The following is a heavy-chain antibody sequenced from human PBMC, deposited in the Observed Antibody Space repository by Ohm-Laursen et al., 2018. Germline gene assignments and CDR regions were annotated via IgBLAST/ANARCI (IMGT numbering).Heavy chain of an antibody. CDR1: GFTFSSYG. CDR2: IWFDGSNK. CDR3: AKDDRAEKNYYGSGSCLDY. Sequence: SLRLSCAASGFTFSSYGMHWVRQAPGKGLEWVAVIWFDGSNKHYADSVKGRFSISRDNSRSTLSLQMNSLRAEDTAVYYCAKDDRAEKNYYGSGSCLDYWGQGTLVTVSS. V-gene: IGHV3-33*06. D-gene: IGHD3-10*01. J-gene: IGHJ4*02.